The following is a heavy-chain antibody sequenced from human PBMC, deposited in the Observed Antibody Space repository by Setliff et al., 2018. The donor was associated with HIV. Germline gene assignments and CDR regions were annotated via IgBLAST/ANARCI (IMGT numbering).Heavy chain of an antibody. V-gene: IGHV1-2*02. CDR3: ARDVSGFDLFSSYMDV. CDR1: GYTFTGYY. CDR2: INPNSGGT. D-gene: IGHD3-9*01. J-gene: IGHJ6*03. Sequence: ASVKVSCKASGYTFTGYYMHWVRQAPGQGLEWMGWINPNSGGTNYARKFEDRVTMSRDTSINTGFMELNSLRSDDTAVYYCARDVSGFDLFSSYMDVWGKGTTVTVSS.